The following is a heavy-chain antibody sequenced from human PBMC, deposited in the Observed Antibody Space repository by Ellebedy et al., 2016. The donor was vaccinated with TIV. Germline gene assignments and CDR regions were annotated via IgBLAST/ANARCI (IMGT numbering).Heavy chain of an antibody. CDR1: GFTFNNAW. CDR2: IKSKTDGGTT. CDR3: ATAPTPRTYCSGGSCFSGAFDI. Sequence: GESLKISCAASGFTFNNAWMNWVRQAPGKGLEWVGRIKSKTDGGTTDYAAPVKGSFTISRDDSRTTLYLQMNNLKTDDTAVYFCATAPTPRTYCSGGSCFSGAFDIWGQGTMVTVSS. J-gene: IGHJ3*02. D-gene: IGHD2-15*01. V-gene: IGHV3-15*07.